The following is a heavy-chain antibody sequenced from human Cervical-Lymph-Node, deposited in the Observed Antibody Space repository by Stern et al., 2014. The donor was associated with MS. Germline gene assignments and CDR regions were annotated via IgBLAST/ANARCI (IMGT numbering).Heavy chain of an antibody. CDR2: IDPRSGST. CDR1: EYTFTRSY. CDR3: VGIIAANLDY. Sequence: QVQLVQSGAEVKRPWASVNVSCKASEYTFTRSYMHWVRQAPGQGLEWMGIIDPRSGSTTYAPRFQGRVTLSRDTPTGTVYMELSSLRSEDTAVYYCVGIIAANLDYWGQGTLVSVSS. D-gene: IGHD6-13*01. V-gene: IGHV1-46*01. J-gene: IGHJ4*02.